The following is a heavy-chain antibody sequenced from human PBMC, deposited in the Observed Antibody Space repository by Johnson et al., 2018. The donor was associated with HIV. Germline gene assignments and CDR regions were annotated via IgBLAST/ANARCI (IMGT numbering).Heavy chain of an antibody. CDR3: ARERWLLEGGFDAFDI. V-gene: IGHV3-30*04. D-gene: IGHD5-24*01. J-gene: IGHJ3*02. CDR2: IYSGGIP. CDR1: GFTFSGNA. Sequence: VQLVESGGGVVQPGRSLRLSCAASGFTFSGNAMHWVRQAPGKGLEWVAVIYSGGIPYYTDSVKGRFTISRDNAKNSLYLQMNSLRAEDTAVYYCARERWLLEGGFDAFDIWGQGTMVTVSS.